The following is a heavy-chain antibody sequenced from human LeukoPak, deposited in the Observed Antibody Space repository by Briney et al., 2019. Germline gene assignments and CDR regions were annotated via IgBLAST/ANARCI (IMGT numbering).Heavy chain of an antibody. V-gene: IGHV3-74*01. J-gene: IGHJ4*02. Sequence: GGSLRLSCAASGFTFRSYWMHWVRQAPGKGLVWVSRINSDGSSTRYADSVKGRFTISRDNAKNTLYLQMNSLRAEDTAVYYCAREETFHYGSGSNFDYWGQGSLVTVSS. CDR2: INSDGSST. CDR1: GFTFRSYW. CDR3: AREETFHYGSGSNFDY. D-gene: IGHD3-10*01.